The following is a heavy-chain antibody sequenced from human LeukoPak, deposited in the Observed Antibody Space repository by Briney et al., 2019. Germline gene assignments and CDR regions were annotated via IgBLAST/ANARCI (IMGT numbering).Heavy chain of an antibody. CDR1: GSSISSYY. V-gene: IGHV4-59*08. CDR2: IYYRGST. D-gene: IGHD5-18*01. J-gene: IGHJ6*02. CDR3: ARHGGYSGDYYYGMDV. Sequence: SETLSLTCTVSGSSISSYYWSWIRQPPGKGLEWIGYIYYRGSTNYNPSLKSRVTISVDTSKNQFSLKLSSVTAADTAVYYCARHGGYSGDYYYGMDVWGQGTTVTVSS.